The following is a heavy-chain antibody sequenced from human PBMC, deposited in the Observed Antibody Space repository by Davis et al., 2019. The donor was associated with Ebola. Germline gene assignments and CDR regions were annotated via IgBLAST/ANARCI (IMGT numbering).Heavy chain of an antibody. CDR1: GFTFSSYW. D-gene: IGHD1-1*01. V-gene: IGHV3-23*01. Sequence: PGGSLRLSCAASGFTFSSYWMSWVRQAPGKGLDWVSRISSNGVRTYYADCVRGRFTISRDNSRNTLYLQMNSLRDADTAVYYCGGAWKWGQGTLVTVSS. CDR2: ISSNGVRT. J-gene: IGHJ4*02. CDR3: GGAWK.